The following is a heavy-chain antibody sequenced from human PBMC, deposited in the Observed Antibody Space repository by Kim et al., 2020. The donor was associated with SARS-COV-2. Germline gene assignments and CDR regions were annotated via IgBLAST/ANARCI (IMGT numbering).Heavy chain of an antibody. V-gene: IGHV1-2*02. Sequence: ASVKVSCKASGYTFTGYYMHWVRQAPGQGLEWMGWINPNSGGTNYAQKFQGRVTMTRDTSISTAYMELSRLRSDDTAVYYCARGRAVYVAPDAFDIWGQGTMVTVSS. D-gene: IGHD3-16*01. CDR1: GYTFTGYY. CDR2: INPNSGGT. CDR3: ARGRAVYVAPDAFDI. J-gene: IGHJ3*02.